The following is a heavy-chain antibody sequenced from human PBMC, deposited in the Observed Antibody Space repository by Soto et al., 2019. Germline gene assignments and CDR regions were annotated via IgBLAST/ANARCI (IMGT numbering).Heavy chain of an antibody. V-gene: IGHV2-5*02. CDR1: GFSLSTSGVG. Sequence: QITLKESGPTLVKPTQTLTLTCTFSGFSLSTSGVGVGWIRQPPGKALEWLALIYWDDDKRYSPSLKSRLTITKDTSKNQVVLTMTNMDPVDTATYYCAHSRIGPTVSSGYSSGWYSTWFDPWGQGTLVTVSS. D-gene: IGHD6-19*01. CDR3: AHSRIGPTVSSGYSSGWYSTWFDP. CDR2: IYWDDDK. J-gene: IGHJ5*02.